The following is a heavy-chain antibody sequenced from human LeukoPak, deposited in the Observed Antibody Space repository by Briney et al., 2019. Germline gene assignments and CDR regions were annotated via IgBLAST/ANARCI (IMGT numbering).Heavy chain of an antibody. V-gene: IGHV1-8*02. J-gene: IGHJ4*02. CDR1: GYTFTGYY. D-gene: IGHD3-10*01. CDR3: ARGFSYYGSGSLDY. Sequence: ASVKVSCKASGYTFTGYYMHWVRQAPGQGLEWMGWMNPNSGNTGYAQKFQGRVTMTRNTSISTAYMELSSLRSEDTAVYYCARGFSYYGSGSLDYWGQGTLVTVSS. CDR2: MNPNSGNT.